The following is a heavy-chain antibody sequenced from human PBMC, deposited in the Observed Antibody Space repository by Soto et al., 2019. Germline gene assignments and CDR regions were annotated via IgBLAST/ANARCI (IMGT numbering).Heavy chain of an antibody. CDR2: IIPIFGTA. J-gene: IGHJ6*02. V-gene: IGHV1-69*01. CDR1: GGTFSSYA. D-gene: IGHD3-10*01. CDR3: EYYYGSGKPRYYYSGMDD. Sequence: QVQLVQSGAEVKKPGSSVKVSCKASGGTFSSYAISWVRQAPGQGLEWMGGIIPIFGTANYAQKFQGRVTITADESTSTAYMELSSLRSEDTDVYYCEYYYGSGKPRYYYSGMDDWVQGTTVTDSS.